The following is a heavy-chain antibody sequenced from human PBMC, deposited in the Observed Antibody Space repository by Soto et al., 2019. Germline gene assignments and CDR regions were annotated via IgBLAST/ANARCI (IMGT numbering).Heavy chain of an antibody. J-gene: IGHJ6*02. CDR3: ARDRGYYYDSSGYYGPYYYGLEV. CDR1: GFTFSSYA. D-gene: IGHD3-22*01. V-gene: IGHV3-30*04. Sequence: GSLRLSCAASGFTFSSYAMHWVRQAPGKGLEWVALISYDGSNEYYADSVKGRFTISRDNSKNTLYLQMNSLRAEDTAVYYCARDRGYYYDSSGYYGPYYYGLEVWGQGTTVTVS. CDR2: ISYDGSNE.